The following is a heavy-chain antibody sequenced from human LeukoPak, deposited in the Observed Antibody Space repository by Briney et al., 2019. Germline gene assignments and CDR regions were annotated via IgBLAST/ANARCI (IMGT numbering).Heavy chain of an antibody. Sequence: GGSLRLSCAASGFTVSSNYMSWVRQAPGKGLEWVSVIYSGGSTYYADSVKGRFTISRDNSKNTLYLQMNSLRAEDTAVYYCARWGSGSSDAFDIWGQGTMVTVSS. CDR3: ARWGSGSSDAFDI. D-gene: IGHD3-10*01. V-gene: IGHV3-53*01. CDR1: GFTVSSNY. J-gene: IGHJ3*02. CDR2: IYSGGST.